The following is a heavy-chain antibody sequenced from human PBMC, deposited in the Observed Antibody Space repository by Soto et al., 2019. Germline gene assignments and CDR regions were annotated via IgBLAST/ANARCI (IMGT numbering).Heavy chain of an antibody. Sequence: QVQVVESGGGVVQPGRSLRLSCAASGFTFSSYAMHWVRQAPGKGLEWVAGISYDGSTIYYVDSVKGRFTVSRDNSKNTLYLHMNRLRSEDTAVYSCAKGPWHLAHGHYFAYGGQGTLVTVSS. D-gene: IGHD5-12*01. CDR2: ISYDGSTI. CDR3: AKGPWHLAHGHYFAY. CDR1: GFTFSSYA. J-gene: IGHJ4*02. V-gene: IGHV3-30*18.